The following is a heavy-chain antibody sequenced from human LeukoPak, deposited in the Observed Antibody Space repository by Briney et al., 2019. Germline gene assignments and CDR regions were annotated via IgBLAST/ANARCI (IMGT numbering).Heavy chain of an antibody. CDR1: GFTFSSYA. J-gene: IGHJ3*02. CDR3: AKDWNSSGYIDAFDI. CDR2: ISGSGGST. D-gene: IGHD3-22*01. V-gene: IGHV3-23*01. Sequence: GGSLGLSCAASGFTFSSYAMSWVRQAPGKGLEWVSAISGSGGSTYYADSVKGRFTISRDNSKNTLYLQMNSLRAEDTAVYYCAKDWNSSGYIDAFDIWGQGTMVTVSS.